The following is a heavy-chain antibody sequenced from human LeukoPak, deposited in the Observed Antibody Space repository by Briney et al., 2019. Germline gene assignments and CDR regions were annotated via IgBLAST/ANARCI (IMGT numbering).Heavy chain of an antibody. Sequence: SETLSLTCTVSGGSINAYYWTWIRQPPGKGLEWIGHISDSGITKYNPSLKSRLTVSLDKSNSRFSLILTSVTAADTALYFCARQISGKEGGYFDYWGQGTLVTVSS. CDR2: ISDSGIT. V-gene: IGHV4-59*08. D-gene: IGHD1-26*01. CDR3: ARQISGKEGGYFDY. CDR1: GGSINAYY. J-gene: IGHJ4*02.